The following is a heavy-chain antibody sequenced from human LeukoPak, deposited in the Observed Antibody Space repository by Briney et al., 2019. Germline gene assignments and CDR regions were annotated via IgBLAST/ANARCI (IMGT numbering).Heavy chain of an antibody. Sequence: PSETLSLTCTVSGXSVSNYYWSWIRQPPGKGREWIGYIYYSGSTNYNPSLKSRLTISVDTSKNHFSLKLSSVTAADTAVYYCARTSIFGVVRFDPWGQGTLVTVSS. CDR1: GXSVSNYY. CDR3: ARTSIFGVVRFDP. V-gene: IGHV4-59*08. D-gene: IGHD3-3*02. CDR2: IYYSGST. J-gene: IGHJ5*02.